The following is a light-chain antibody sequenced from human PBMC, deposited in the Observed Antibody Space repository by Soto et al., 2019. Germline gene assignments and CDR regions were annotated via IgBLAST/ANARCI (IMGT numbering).Light chain of an antibody. V-gene: IGLV2-14*03. CDR2: NVN. J-gene: IGLJ2*01. CDR3: RSYTNTKTVV. CDR1: SSDVGGYDY. Sequence: QSALTQVASVSGSPGQSITISCTGTSSDVGGYDYVSWYQQHPGKAPKLMIYNVNYRPSGVSDRFSGSKSGDTASLTISGLQAEDEANYYCRSYTNTKTVVFGGGTKLTGL.